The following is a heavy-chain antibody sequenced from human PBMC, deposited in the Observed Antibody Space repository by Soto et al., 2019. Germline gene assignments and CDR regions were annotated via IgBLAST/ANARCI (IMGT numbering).Heavy chain of an antibody. CDR1: GFTFSSYA. J-gene: IGHJ4*02. CDR3: ARDEGPAMVRGVPFDY. Sequence: GGSLRLSCAASGFTFSSYAMHWVRQAPGKGLEWVAVISYDGSNKYYADSVKGRFTISRDNSKNTLYLQMNSLRAEDTAVYYCARDEGPAMVRGVPFDYWGQGTLVTVSS. CDR2: ISYDGSNK. D-gene: IGHD3-10*01. V-gene: IGHV3-30-3*01.